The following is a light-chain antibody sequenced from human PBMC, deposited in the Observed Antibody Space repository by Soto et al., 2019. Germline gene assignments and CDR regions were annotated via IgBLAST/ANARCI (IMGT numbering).Light chain of an antibody. Sequence: QSVLTQPPSVSGAPGQRVTISCTGSGSNIGAGYDVHWYQQLPGTAPKLLIYANTNRPSGVPGRFSGSKSGTSASLAITGLQAEDEADYYCSSYTSSSTLGVFGTGTKVTVL. V-gene: IGLV1-40*01. CDR1: GSNIGAGYD. CDR2: ANT. J-gene: IGLJ1*01. CDR3: SSYTSSSTLGV.